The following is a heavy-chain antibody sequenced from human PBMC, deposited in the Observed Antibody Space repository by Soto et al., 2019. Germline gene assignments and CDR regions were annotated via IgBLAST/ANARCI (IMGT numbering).Heavy chain of an antibody. Sequence: QVQLVQSGAELKKPGSSVKVYCKASGGTFGSYAISWVRQAPGQGPEWMGGIIPITGTANYAQKFQGRVTITADESTSTASMQLSSLRSEDTAVYYCPRSQGSSTSLEIYYYYYYGMDVWGQGTTVTVSS. CDR1: GGTFGSYA. CDR2: IIPITGTA. CDR3: PRSQGSSTSLEIYYYYYYGMDV. J-gene: IGHJ6*02. V-gene: IGHV1-69*01. D-gene: IGHD2-2*01.